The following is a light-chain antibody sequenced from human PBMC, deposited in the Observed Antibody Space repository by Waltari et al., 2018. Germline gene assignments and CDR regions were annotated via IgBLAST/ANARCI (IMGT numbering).Light chain of an antibody. CDR2: AAT. CDR1: QGISSY. V-gene: IGKV1-17*01. J-gene: IGKJ2*03. Sequence: DIKMNQSPSSGSACVGDTVTITCRASQGISSYLNWFQQKPGKAPKLLIYAATTLQSGVPSRFSGSGSGTEFTLTISSLQPEDFAAYYCLQHNSYPYSFGQGTKVEIK. CDR3: LQHNSYPYS.